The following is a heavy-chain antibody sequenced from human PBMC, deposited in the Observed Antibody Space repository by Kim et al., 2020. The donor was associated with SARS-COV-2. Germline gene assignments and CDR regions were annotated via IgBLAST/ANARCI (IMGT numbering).Heavy chain of an antibody. V-gene: IGHV3-33*01. J-gene: IGHJ6*02. CDR2: IWYDGSNK. CDR3: AREGFEYSSSSGYYYYYGMDV. D-gene: IGHD6-6*01. Sequence: GGSLRLSCAASGFTFSSYGMHWVRQAPGKGLEWVAVIWYDGSNKYYADSVKGQFTISRDNSKNTLYLQMNSLRAEDTAVYYCAREGFEYSSSSGYYYYYGMDVWGQGTTVTVSS. CDR1: GFTFSSYG.